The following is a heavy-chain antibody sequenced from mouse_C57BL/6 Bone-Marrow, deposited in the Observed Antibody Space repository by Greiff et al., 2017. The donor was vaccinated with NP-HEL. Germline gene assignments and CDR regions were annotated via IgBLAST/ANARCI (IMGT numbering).Heavy chain of an antibody. D-gene: IGHD3-1*01. CDR2: IAPTSGGT. CDR3: ARYRSVYAMDY. Sequence: VQLQQSGAELVKPGASVKLSCKASGYTFTSYWMHWVTPRPGRGLAWIGRIAPTSGGTKYNETFKSTATLTVDKPSSTAYMQLSSLTSEDSAVYYCARYRSVYAMDYWGQGTSVTVSS. V-gene: IGHV1-72*01. CDR1: GYTFTSYW. J-gene: IGHJ4*01.